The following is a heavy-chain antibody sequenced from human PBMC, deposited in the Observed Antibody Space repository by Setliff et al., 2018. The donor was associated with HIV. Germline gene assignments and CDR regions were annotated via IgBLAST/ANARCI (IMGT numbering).Heavy chain of an antibody. V-gene: IGHV3-23*01. D-gene: IGHD6-13*01. CDR3: AKAGIAAAAGGYFDL. J-gene: IGHJ2*01. CDR1: GFTFSSYA. CDR2: ISGSGGDT. Sequence: GGSLRLSCASSGFTFSSYAMTWVRQAPGKGLECVAVISGSGGDTYYADPVKGRFVISREKSKSTLYLQMNSLRAEDTAVYYCAKAGIAAAAGGYFDLWGRGTLVTVSS.